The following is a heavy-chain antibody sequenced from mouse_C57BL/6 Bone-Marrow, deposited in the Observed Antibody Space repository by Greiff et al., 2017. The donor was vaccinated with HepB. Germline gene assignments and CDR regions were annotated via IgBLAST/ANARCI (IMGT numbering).Heavy chain of an antibody. D-gene: IGHD1-1*01. V-gene: IGHV3-6*01. CDR3: ARETTVVPFDY. J-gene: IGHJ2*01. Sequence: VQLQQSGPGLVKPSQSLSLTCSVTGYSITSGYYWNWIRQFPGNKLEWMGYISYDGSNNYNPSLKNRISITRDTSENQFFLKLNSVTTEDTATYYCARETTVVPFDYWGQGTTLTVSS. CDR1: GYSITSGYY. CDR2: ISYDGSN.